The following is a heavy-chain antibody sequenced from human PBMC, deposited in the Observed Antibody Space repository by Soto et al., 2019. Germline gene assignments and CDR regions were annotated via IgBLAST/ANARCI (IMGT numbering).Heavy chain of an antibody. D-gene: IGHD3-22*01. Sequence: PSETLSLTCTVSGVSVSSGSYYWSWIRQPPGKGLEWIGYIYYSGSTNYNPSLKSRVTISVDTSKNQFSLKLSSVTAADTAVYYCARDRSGYYDSSGYYYYFDYWGQGTLVTVSS. CDR3: ARDRSGYYDSSGYYYYFDY. CDR2: IYYSGST. V-gene: IGHV4-61*01. CDR1: GVSVSSGSYY. J-gene: IGHJ4*02.